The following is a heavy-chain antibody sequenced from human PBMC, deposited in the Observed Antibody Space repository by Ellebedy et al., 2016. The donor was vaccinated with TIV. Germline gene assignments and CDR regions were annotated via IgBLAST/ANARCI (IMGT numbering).Heavy chain of an antibody. CDR3: ARNRFSGWYYFDF. D-gene: IGHD6-19*01. Sequence: ASVKVSCKATGYIFKTYDINWVRQAPGQGLEWMGGISASNGKTHYAEKYQGRVTMTTDTATSTAYMELKGLRSDDTALYYCARNRFSGWYYFDFWGQGTLVTVSS. CDR2: ISASNGKT. V-gene: IGHV1-18*01. J-gene: IGHJ4*02. CDR1: GYIFKTYD.